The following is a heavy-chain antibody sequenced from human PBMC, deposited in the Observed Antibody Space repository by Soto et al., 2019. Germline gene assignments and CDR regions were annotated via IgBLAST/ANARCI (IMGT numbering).Heavy chain of an antibody. CDR1: GFTFSSYA. CDR3: ARGFCTMLRGVQFDY. D-gene: IGHD3-10*01. J-gene: IGHJ4*02. Sequence: QVQLVESGGGVVQPGRSLRLSCAASGFTFSSYAMHWVLQAPVKGLEWVAVISYDGSNKYDAYSVKGRFNIYRDNSKHPMYLQMNSLRAEDTAVYYCARGFCTMLRGVQFDYWGQGTLVSVSS. CDR2: ISYDGSNK. V-gene: IGHV3-30-3*01.